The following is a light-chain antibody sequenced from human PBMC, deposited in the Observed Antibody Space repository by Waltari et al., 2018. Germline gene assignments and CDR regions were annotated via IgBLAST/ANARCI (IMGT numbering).Light chain of an antibody. J-gene: IGKJ1*01. CDR1: QSVGTK. CDR2: GAS. Sequence: EIVMTQSPVTLSVSPGERATLSCRASQSVGTKLAWYQQKPGQAPRLLIYGASTRATGTAARFSGSGSGTEFTLTISSLQSEDLAIYYCQQYNLWPWTFDQGTKVEIK. CDR3: QQYNLWPWT. V-gene: IGKV3-15*01.